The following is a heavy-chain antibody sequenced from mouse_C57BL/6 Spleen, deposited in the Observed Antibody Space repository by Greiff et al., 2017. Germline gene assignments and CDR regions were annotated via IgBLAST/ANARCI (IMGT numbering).Heavy chain of an antibody. V-gene: IGHV1-69*01. CDR3: ARGGWAMDY. Sequence: QVQLQQPGAELVMPGASVKLSCKASGYTFTSYWMHWVKQRPGQGLEWIGEIDPSDSYTNYNQKFKGKSTLTVDKSSSTAYMQLSSLTSGDSAVYYCARGGWAMDYWGQGTSVTVSS. J-gene: IGHJ4*01. CDR1: GYTFTSYW. CDR2: IDPSDSYT.